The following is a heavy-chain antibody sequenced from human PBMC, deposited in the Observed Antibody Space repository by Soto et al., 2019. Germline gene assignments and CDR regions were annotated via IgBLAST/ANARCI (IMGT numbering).Heavy chain of an antibody. Sequence: SETLSLTCTVSGGSISSGDYYWSWIRQPPGKGLEWIGYIYYSGSTYYNPSLKSRVTISVDTSKNQFSLKLSSVTAADWAVYYCAATRVTMALGWFGPWGQGTLVTVSS. CDR1: GGSISSGDYY. V-gene: IGHV4-30-4*01. CDR2: IYYSGST. CDR3: AATRVTMALGWFGP. J-gene: IGHJ5*02. D-gene: IGHD3-10*01.